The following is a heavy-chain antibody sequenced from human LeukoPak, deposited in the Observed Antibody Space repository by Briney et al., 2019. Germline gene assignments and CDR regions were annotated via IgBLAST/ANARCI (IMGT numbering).Heavy chain of an antibody. CDR3: AKDLQRNPLFGSGENAFHI. Sequence: PGGSLRLSCAASGFTFSSYAMSWVRQAPGKGLEWVSIISGSGGSTYYADSVKGRFTISRDDSKSMMYLQMDSLRAEDTAVYYCAKDLQRNPLFGSGENAFHIWGQGTMVTVFS. D-gene: IGHD3-10*01. V-gene: IGHV3-23*01. CDR1: GFTFSSYA. CDR2: ISGSGGST. J-gene: IGHJ3*02.